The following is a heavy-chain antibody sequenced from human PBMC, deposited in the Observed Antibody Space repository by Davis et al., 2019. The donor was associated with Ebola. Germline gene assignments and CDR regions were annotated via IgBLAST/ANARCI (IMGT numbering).Heavy chain of an antibody. CDR3: ARVILPAAIRGYFQH. V-gene: IGHV3-23*01. D-gene: IGHD2-2*02. CDR1: GFTFSSYA. J-gene: IGHJ1*01. CDR2: ISGSGGST. Sequence: GESLKISCAASGFTFSSYAMSWVRQAPGKGLEWVSAISGSGGSTYYADSVKGRFTISRDNSKNTLYLQMNSLRAEDTAVYYCARVILPAAIRGYFQHWGQGTLVTVSS.